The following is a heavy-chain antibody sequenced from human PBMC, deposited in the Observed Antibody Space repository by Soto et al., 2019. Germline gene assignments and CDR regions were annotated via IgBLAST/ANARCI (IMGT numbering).Heavy chain of an antibody. V-gene: IGHV5-51*01. CDR3: ATQRNTNGVHYYYYYGMHV. CDR1: GYSFTSYW. CDR2: IYPGDSDT. Sequence: GESLKISCKGSGYSFTSYWIGWVRQMPGKGLEWMGSIYPGDSDTRYSPSFQGQVTISADKSISTAYLQWSSLKASDTAMYYCATQRNTNGVHYYYYYGMHVLGQGTTVTVSS. D-gene: IGHD2-8*01. J-gene: IGHJ6*02.